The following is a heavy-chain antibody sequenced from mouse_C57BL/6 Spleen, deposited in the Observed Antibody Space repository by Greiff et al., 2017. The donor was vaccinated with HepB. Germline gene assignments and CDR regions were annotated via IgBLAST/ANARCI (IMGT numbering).Heavy chain of an antibody. CDR2: INPSSGYT. D-gene: IGHD1-1*01. CDR3: ARYPLITTVVARDY. Sequence: VQLQQSGAELAKPGASVKLSCKASGYTFTSYWMHWVKQRPGQGLEWIGYINPSSGYTKYNQKFKDKAKLTADKSSSTAYLQLSSLTYEDSAVYYCARYPLITTVVARDYWGQGTTLTVSS. J-gene: IGHJ2*01. CDR1: GYTFTSYW. V-gene: IGHV1-7*01.